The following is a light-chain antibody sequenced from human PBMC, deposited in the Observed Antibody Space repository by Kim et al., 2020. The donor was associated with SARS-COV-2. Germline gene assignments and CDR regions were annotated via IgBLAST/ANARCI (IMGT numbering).Light chain of an antibody. J-gene: IGKJ2*01. CDR2: GAS. CDR1: QSVSSSY. Sequence: EIVLTQSPGTLSLSPGERAALSCRASQSVSSSYLAWYQQKPGQAPRLLIYGASSRATAIPDRFSGSGSGTDFTLTISRLEPEDFAVYYCQQYGSSPYTFGQGTKLEI. V-gene: IGKV3-20*01. CDR3: QQYGSSPYT.